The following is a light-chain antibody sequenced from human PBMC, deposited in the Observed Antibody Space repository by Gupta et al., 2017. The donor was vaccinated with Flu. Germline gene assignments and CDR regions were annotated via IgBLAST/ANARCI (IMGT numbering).Light chain of an antibody. Sequence: VNPGEAASISCRSSQSLVNTNGHNYLNWYLQKPGQSPQLIIYLASTRTSGVPARFDASGSGTDFTLKINTVEAEDVGVYYCMQALETPFTFGPGTKVEIK. V-gene: IGKV2-28*01. J-gene: IGKJ3*01. CDR3: MQALETPFT. CDR1: QSLVNTNGHNY. CDR2: LAS.